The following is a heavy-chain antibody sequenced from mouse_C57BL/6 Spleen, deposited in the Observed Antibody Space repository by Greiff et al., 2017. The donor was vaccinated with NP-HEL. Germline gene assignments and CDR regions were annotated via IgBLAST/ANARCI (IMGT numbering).Heavy chain of an antibody. CDR3: ARSITTVVAPYYYAMDY. D-gene: IGHD1-1*01. CDR2: IRNKANGYTT. V-gene: IGHV7-3*01. CDR1: GFTFTDYY. J-gene: IGHJ4*01. Sequence: EVKLMESGGGLVQPGGSLSLSCAASGFTFTDYYMSWVRQPPGKALEWLGFIRNKANGYTTEYSASVKGRFTISRDNSQSILYLQMNALRAEDSATYYCARSITTVVAPYYYAMDYWGQGTSVTVSS.